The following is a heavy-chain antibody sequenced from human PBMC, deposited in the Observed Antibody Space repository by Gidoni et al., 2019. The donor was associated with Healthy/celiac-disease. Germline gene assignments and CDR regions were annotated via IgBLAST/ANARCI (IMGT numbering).Heavy chain of an antibody. J-gene: IGHJ5*02. CDR3: AHRQGHCSGGSCYWNWFDP. CDR1: GFSLSTSGVG. D-gene: IGHD2-15*01. CDR2: IYWDDDK. Sequence: QITLKESGPTLVKPTQTLTLTCTFSGFSLSTSGVGVGWIRQPPGKALEWLALIYWDDDKRYSPSLKSRLTITKDTSKNQVVLTMTNMDPVDTATYYCAHRQGHCSGGSCYWNWFDPWGQGTLVTVSS. V-gene: IGHV2-5*02.